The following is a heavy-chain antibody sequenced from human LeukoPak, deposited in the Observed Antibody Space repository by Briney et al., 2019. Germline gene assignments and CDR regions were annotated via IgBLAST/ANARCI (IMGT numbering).Heavy chain of an antibody. Sequence: GGSLRLSCAASGFNFRSYNMHWVRQAPGKGLEWVAVIWYDGTNRYYSDSVKGRFTIARDNSKNTLDLQINSLRAEDTAVYYCARDVSSGYYVSSLDYWGQGVLVTVSS. CDR3: ARDVSSGYYVSSLDY. CDR1: GFNFRSYN. CDR2: IWYDGTNR. V-gene: IGHV3-33*01. J-gene: IGHJ4*02. D-gene: IGHD3-3*01.